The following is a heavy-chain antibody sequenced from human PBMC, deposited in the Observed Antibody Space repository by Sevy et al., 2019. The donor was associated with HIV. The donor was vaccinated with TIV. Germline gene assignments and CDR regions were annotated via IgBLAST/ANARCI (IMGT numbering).Heavy chain of an antibody. CDR3: AAAAGTDILGYYFGS. CDR2: MYHRGTT. J-gene: IGHJ4*02. Sequence: SETLSLTWTVSGDSIISSHWWSWFRQTPGKGLEWIGDMYHRGTTNYNPSLKTRVIISVDKSKNQFFLKLTSVTAADTAVYYCAAAAGTDILGYYFGSWGQGSSVTVSS. V-gene: IGHV4-4*02. CDR1: GDSIISSHW. D-gene: IGHD6-25*01.